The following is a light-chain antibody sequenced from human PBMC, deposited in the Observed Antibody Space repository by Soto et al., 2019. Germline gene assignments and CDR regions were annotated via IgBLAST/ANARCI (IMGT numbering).Light chain of an antibody. Sequence: DIQMTQSPSSLSASIGDRVTITCGASENISRYLHWYQHKPGKAPKLLIYAASSLQSGVPSRFSGSGSGTDFSLTISHLQPEDFATYYCQQTYSIPIGFGQGTRLEIK. J-gene: IGKJ5*01. CDR1: ENISRY. V-gene: IGKV1-39*01. CDR3: QQTYSIPIG. CDR2: AAS.